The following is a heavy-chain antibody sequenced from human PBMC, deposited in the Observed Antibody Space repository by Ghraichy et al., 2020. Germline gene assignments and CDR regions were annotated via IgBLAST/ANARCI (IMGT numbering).Heavy chain of an antibody. Sequence: SGFGFRKFSLSWVRQAPGKGLEWVSSISSGSSFIYYSDSVKGRFTVSRDDASNSMYLQLTSLRVEDTALYYCGITGTSFFLPRVDYWGQGSLVTVSS. J-gene: IGHJ4*02. CDR3: GITGTSFFLPRVDY. CDR1: GFGFRKFS. CDR2: ISSGSSFI. D-gene: IGHD1-14*01. V-gene: IGHV3-21*06.